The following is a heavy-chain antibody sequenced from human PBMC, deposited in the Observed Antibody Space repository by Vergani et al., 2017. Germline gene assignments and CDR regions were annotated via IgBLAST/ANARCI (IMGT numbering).Heavy chain of an antibody. D-gene: IGHD6-19*01. J-gene: IGHJ4*02. CDR3: ARDGSAVAGTRRFDY. V-gene: IGHV3-21*01. CDR2: ISSSSSYI. Sequence: EVQLVESGGGLVKPGGSLRLSCAASGFTFSSYSMNWVRQAPGKGLEWVSSISSSSSYIYYADSVKGRFTISRDNAKNSLYLQMNSLRAEDTAVYYCARDGSAVAGTRRFDYWGQGTLVTVSS. CDR1: GFTFSSYS.